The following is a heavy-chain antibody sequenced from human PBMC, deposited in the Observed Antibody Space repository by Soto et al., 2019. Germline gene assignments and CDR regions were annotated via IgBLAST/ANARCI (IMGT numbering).Heavy chain of an antibody. V-gene: IGHV1-2*02. J-gene: IGHJ3*02. D-gene: IGHD2-21*01. CDR2: INPYSGGA. CDR1: GYTFTDYF. Sequence: VASVKVSCKASGYTFTDYFIHWVRQAPGQGLEWIGWINPYSGGADLSQKFQGRVTMTRDTSISTAYMEVSSLRSDDTAVFYCARLMHYSHSGGSSHSGFDMWGQGTLGTVSS. CDR3: ARLMHYSHSGGSSHSGFDM.